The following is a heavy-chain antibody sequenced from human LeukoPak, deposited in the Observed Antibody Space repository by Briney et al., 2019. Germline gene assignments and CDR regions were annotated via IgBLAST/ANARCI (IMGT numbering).Heavy chain of an antibody. CDR1: GFTFSSYS. D-gene: IGHD5-18*01. J-gene: IGHJ6*02. Sequence: GGSLRLSCAASGFTFSSYSMNWVRQAPGKGLEWVSSISSSSSYIYYADSVKGRFTISRDNAKNSLYLQMNSLRAEDTAVYYCARDTAMVDGMDVWGRGATVTVSS. V-gene: IGHV3-21*01. CDR2: ISSSSSYI. CDR3: ARDTAMVDGMDV.